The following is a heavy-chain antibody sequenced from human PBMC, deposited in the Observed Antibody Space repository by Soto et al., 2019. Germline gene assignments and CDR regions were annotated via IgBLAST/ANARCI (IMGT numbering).Heavy chain of an antibody. V-gene: IGHV1-3*01. CDR1: GYTFTSYA. J-gene: IGHJ5*02. Sequence: ASVKVSCKASGYTFTSYAMHWVRQAPGQRLEWMGWINAGNGNTKYSQKFQGRVTITRDTSASTAYMELSSLRSEDTAVYYCARGFTSGRQNSFDPCGQGPLVTVSS. CDR3: ARGFTSGRQNSFDP. D-gene: IGHD2-2*01. CDR2: INAGNGNT.